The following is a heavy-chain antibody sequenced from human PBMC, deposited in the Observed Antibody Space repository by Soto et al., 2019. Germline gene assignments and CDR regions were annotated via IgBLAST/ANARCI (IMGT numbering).Heavy chain of an antibody. Sequence: QLQLQESGPGLVKPSETLSLTCTVSGGSISSSSYYWGWIRQPPGKGLEWIGSIYYSGSTYYNPSLKSRVTIPVDTSKNQFSLKLSSVTAADTAVYYCARQRFMVRGVTTAFDIWGQGTMVTVSS. CDR2: IYYSGST. J-gene: IGHJ3*02. CDR1: GGSISSSSYY. V-gene: IGHV4-39*01. D-gene: IGHD3-10*01. CDR3: ARQRFMVRGVTTAFDI.